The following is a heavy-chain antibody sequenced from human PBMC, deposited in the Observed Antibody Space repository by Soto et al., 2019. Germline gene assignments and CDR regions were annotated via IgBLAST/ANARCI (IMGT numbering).Heavy chain of an antibody. J-gene: IGHJ4*02. V-gene: IGHV3-30*18. CDR1: GFTFSSYG. Sequence: GGSLRLSCAASGFTFSSYGMRWVRQAPGKGLEWVAVISYDGSNKYYADSVKGRFTISRDNSKNTLYLQMNSLRAEDTAVYYCAKTGQRVPAYYFDYWGQGTLVTVSS. CDR3: AKTGQRVPAYYFDY. CDR2: ISYDGSNK. D-gene: IGHD2-2*01.